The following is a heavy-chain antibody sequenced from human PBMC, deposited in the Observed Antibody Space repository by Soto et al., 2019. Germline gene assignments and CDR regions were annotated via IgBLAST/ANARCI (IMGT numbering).Heavy chain of an antibody. CDR1: GFTFSNAW. J-gene: IGHJ6*02. Sequence: LRLSCAASGFTFSNAWMSWVRQAPGKGLEWVGRIKSKTDGGTTDYAAPVKGRFTISRNDSKNTLYLQMNSLKTEDTAVYYCTTGGDYYGMDVWGQGTTVTVSS. CDR3: TTGGDYYGMDV. V-gene: IGHV3-15*01. CDR2: IKSKTDGGTT.